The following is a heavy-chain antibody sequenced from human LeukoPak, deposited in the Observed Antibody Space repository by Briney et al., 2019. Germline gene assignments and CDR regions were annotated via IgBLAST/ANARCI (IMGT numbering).Heavy chain of an antibody. CDR3: AKVHEPFCTNGMCYDRPQYFDY. D-gene: IGHD2-8*01. Sequence: PGGSLRLSCAASGFIFGSYAVSWVRQAPGKGPEWVSGITYNGGTTFYADSVKGRFTISRDNSKNTLYLQMNSLRVEDTAVYYCAKVHEPFCTNGMCYDRPQYFDYWGQGTLVTVSS. J-gene: IGHJ4*02. V-gene: IGHV3-23*01. CDR1: GFIFGSYA. CDR2: ITYNGGTT.